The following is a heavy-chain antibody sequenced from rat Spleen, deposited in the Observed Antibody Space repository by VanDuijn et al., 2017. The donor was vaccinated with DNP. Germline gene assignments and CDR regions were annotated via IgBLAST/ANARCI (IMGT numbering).Heavy chain of an antibody. CDR2: ISTSGDTS. Sequence: EVQLVESGGGLVQPGRSLKLSCVASGFSFSDYDMAWVRQAPKKGLEWVATISTSGDTSYYRDSVKGRFTLSRDNAKSTLYLQMDSLRSEDTATYFCTTLGTHFDYWGQGLMVTVSS. CDR3: TTLGTHFDY. CDR1: GFSFSDYD. V-gene: IGHV5-27*01. D-gene: IGHD1-4*01. J-gene: IGHJ2*01.